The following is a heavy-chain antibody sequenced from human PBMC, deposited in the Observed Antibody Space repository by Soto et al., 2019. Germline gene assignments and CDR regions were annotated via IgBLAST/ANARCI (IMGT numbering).Heavy chain of an antibody. J-gene: IGHJ4*02. CDR3: VRDLDGSGSYYTDY. V-gene: IGHV1-18*01. D-gene: IGHD3-10*01. CDR2: ISRHNGNT. Sequence: ASVKVSCKASGYVFISYGISWVRQAPGQGLEWMGWISRHNGNTHYAQKFQGRVTMTTDASTSTAYMELRSLRSDDTTVYYCVRDLDGSGSYYTDYWGQGTLVTVSS. CDR1: GYVFISYG.